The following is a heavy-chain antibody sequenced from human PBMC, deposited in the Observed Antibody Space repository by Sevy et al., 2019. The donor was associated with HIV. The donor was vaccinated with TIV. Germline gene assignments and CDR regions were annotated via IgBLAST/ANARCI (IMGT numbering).Heavy chain of an antibody. Sequence: LSLTCAASGFTFSSYAMSWVRQAPGKGLEWVSAISGSGGSTYYADSVKGRFTISRDNSKNTLYLQMNSLRAEDTAVYYCAKATASFRQPAPYYYYYYGMDVWGQGTTVTVSS. CDR1: GFTFSSYA. CDR3: AKATASFRQPAPYYYYYYGMDV. V-gene: IGHV3-23*01. D-gene: IGHD6-25*01. CDR2: ISGSGGST. J-gene: IGHJ6*02.